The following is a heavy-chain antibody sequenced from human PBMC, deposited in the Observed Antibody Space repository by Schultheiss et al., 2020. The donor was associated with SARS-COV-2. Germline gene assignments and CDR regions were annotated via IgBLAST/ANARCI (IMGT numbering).Heavy chain of an antibody. CDR3: ARDKYDFWSGRRIYYYGMDV. V-gene: IGHV3-11*06. J-gene: IGHJ6*02. CDR2: ISSSSSYT. Sequence: GESLRLSCAASGFTFSDYYMSWIRQAPGKGLEWVSYISSSSSYTNYADSVKGRFTISRDNAKNSLYLQMNSLRAEDTAVYYCARDKYDFWSGRRIYYYGMDVWGQGTTVTVSS. CDR1: GFTFSDYY. D-gene: IGHD3-3*01.